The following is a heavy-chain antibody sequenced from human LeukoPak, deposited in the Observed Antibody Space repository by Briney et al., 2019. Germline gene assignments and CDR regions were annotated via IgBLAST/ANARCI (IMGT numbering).Heavy chain of an antibody. CDR2: IKHDEIEK. J-gene: IGHJ4*02. CDR1: GFTFNNYW. V-gene: IGHV3-7*01. Sequence: GGSLRLSCAASGFTFNNYWMSWVRQAPGRGLEWVANIKHDEIEKYYVDSVKGRFTISRDNAKNSLFLQMNSLRVGDTAIYYCTRVPYGDYWSSDYWGQGTLVTVPS. CDR3: TRVPYGDYWSSDY. D-gene: IGHD4-17*01.